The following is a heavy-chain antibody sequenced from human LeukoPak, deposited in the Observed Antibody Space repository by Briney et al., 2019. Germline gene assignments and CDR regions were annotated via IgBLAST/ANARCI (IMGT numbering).Heavy chain of an antibody. J-gene: IGHJ4*02. CDR3: ARGVFGVVIIGDYFALDY. Sequence: SETLSLTCAVYGGSFNKYYWNWIRQPPGKGLEWIGEINHSEYTNYNPSLKSRVTISVDTSKNQFSLKLSSVTAADTAVYYCARGVFGVVIIGDYFALDYWGQGTLVTVSS. CDR2: INHSEYT. D-gene: IGHD3-3*01. V-gene: IGHV4-34*01. CDR1: GGSFNKYY.